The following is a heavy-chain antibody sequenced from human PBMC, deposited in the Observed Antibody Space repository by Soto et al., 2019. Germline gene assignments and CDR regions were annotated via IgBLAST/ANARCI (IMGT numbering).Heavy chain of an antibody. D-gene: IGHD3-3*01. V-gene: IGHV3-30-3*01. CDR1: GFTFSSYA. Sequence: QVQLVESGGGVVQPGRSLRLSCAASGFTFSSYAMHWVRQAPGKGLEWVAVISDDGSNKYYADSVKGRFTISRDNSKNTLYLQMNSLRAEDTAVYYCARGSSLDYDFWSDPSENYFDYWGQGTLVTVSS. J-gene: IGHJ4*02. CDR3: ARGSSLDYDFWSDPSENYFDY. CDR2: ISDDGSNK.